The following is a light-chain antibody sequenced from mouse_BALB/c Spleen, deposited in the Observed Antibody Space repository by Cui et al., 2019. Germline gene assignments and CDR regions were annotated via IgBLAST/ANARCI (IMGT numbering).Light chain of an antibody. V-gene: IGKV4-79*01. CDR3: HQWSSYPPT. J-gene: IGKJ4*01. CDR2: STS. Sequence: QIVLTQSPAIMSASPGAKVTLTCSASSSVSSSYLYWYQQKPGSSPKLWIYSTSNLASGVPARFSGSGSGTSYSLTISSMEAEDAASYFCHQWSSYPPTFGSGTKLEIK. CDR1: SSVSSSY.